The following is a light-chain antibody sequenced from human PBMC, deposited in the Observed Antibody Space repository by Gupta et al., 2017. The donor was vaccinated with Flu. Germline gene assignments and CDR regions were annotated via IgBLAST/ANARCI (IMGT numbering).Light chain of an antibody. CDR1: QSVTSNY. CDR3: QQEGNSHNT. CDR2: GAS. V-gene: IGKV3-20*01. Sequence: EIVLTQSPGTLSLSPGERATLSCRASQSVTSNYLAWYQQKPGQAPILLIYGASSRATGIPDRFSGSGSGTDFTLTISRLEPEDFAVYYCQQEGNSHNTFGQGTKLDIK. J-gene: IGKJ2*01.